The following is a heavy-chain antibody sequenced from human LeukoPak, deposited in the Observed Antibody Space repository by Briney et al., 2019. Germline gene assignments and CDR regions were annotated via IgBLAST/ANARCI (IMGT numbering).Heavy chain of an antibody. CDR1: GGSTSSIGYY. Sequence: SETLSLTCTVSGGSTSSIGYYWGWIRQPPGKGLGWIGSIYYSVSTYYNTSLQSRVTISVDTSKNQCSLKRSSVTAADTAVYYCARDNDGTAAGTAAGDIWGERTMGTVSS. J-gene: IGHJ3*02. CDR2: IYYSVST. D-gene: IGHD6-13*01. CDR3: ARDNDGTAAGTAAGDI. V-gene: IGHV4-39*07.